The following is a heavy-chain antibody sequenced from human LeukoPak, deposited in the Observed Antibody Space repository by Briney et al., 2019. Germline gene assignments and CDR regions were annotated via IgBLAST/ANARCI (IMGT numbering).Heavy chain of an antibody. D-gene: IGHD2-21*01. CDR2: ISGSGRST. CDR3: ARDGGGINSWVWAYDH. V-gene: IGHV3-23*01. J-gene: IGHJ4*02. Sequence: PGGSLRLSCAASGSSFSNYAMSWVRQAPGKGLEWVSVISGSGRSTYYADSVRGRFTISRDNSKNTLYLQVNSLSAEDTAVYYCARDGGGINSWVWAYDHWGQGALVTVSS. CDR1: GSSFSNYA.